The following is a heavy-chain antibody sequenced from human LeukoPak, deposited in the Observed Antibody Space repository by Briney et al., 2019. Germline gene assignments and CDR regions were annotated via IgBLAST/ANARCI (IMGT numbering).Heavy chain of an antibody. J-gene: IGHJ4*02. CDR3: ARLGSGYYPIDY. CDR2: ISHRGRT. CDR1: GGSFSGYY. Sequence: SETLSLTCAVYGGSFSGYYWSWIRQPPGKGLEWIGEISHRGRTNYKPSLKSRVTLSVDTSKNQFSLKLSSVTAADTAVYYCARLGSGYYPIDYWGQGTLVTVSS. D-gene: IGHD3-22*01. V-gene: IGHV4-34*01.